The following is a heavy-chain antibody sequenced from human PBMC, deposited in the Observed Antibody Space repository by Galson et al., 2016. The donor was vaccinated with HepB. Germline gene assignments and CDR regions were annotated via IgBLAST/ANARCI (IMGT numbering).Heavy chain of an antibody. CDR1: GFTFSAYT. J-gene: IGHJ6*02. CDR2: ISGSSSTI. Sequence: SLRLSCAASGFTFSAYTMNWVRQAPGKGLEWVSSISGSSSTIYYADSVKGRFTISRDNAKDSLYLQMNSLRDEDTAVYYCARADITYYYGLDVWGQGTTVTVSS. V-gene: IGHV3-48*02. CDR3: ARADITYYYGLDV. D-gene: IGHD3-10*01.